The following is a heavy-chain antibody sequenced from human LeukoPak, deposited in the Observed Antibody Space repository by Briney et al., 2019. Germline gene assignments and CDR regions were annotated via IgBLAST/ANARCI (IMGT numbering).Heavy chain of an antibody. CDR1: GGSISSGSYY. J-gene: IGHJ4*02. CDR2: TYTSGST. D-gene: IGHD3-10*01. Sequence: SETLSLTCTVSGGSISSGSYYWSWIRQPAGKGLEWIGRTYTSGSTNYNPSLKSRVTISVDTSKNQFSLKLSSVTAADTAVYYCARSGYYYGSGSYYPAYWGQGTLVTVSS. CDR3: ARSGYYYGSGSYYPAY. V-gene: IGHV4-61*02.